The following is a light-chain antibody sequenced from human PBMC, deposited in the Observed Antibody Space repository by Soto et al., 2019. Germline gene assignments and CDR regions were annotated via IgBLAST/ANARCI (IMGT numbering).Light chain of an antibody. CDR1: SSDVGGYNY. CDR2: EVS. CDR3: SSYAGSNLWV. J-gene: IGLJ3*02. V-gene: IGLV2-8*01. Sequence: QSALTQPPSASGSPGQSVTISCTGTSSDVGGYNYVSWYQQHPGKAPKLMIYEVSKRPSGVPDRFSGSKSGNTASLTVSGLQAEDEAEYYCSSYAGSNLWVFGGGTKVTVL.